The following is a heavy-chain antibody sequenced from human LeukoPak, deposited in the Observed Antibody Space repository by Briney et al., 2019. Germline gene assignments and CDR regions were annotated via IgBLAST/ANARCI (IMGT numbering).Heavy chain of an antibody. CDR1: GYTFTSYD. V-gene: IGHV1-8*01. J-gene: IGHJ6*02. Sequence: ASVKVSCKASGYTFTSYDINWVRQATGQGLEWMGWMNPNSGNTGYAQKFQGRVTMTRNTSISTAYMELSSLRSEDTAVYYCARHLTTIYYYYGMDVWGQGTTVTVSS. D-gene: IGHD4/OR15-4a*01. CDR2: MNPNSGNT. CDR3: ARHLTTIYYYYGMDV.